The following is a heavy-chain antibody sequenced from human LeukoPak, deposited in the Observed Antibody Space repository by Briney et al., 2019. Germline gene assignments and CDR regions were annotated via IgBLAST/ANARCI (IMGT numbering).Heavy chain of an antibody. J-gene: IGHJ1*01. CDR1: GFTFSTYG. V-gene: IGHV3-23*01. CDR2: ISGSGSTT. Sequence: PGGSLRLSCAASGFTFSTYGMSWVRQAPGKGLEWVSGISGSGSTTYYADSVKGRFTISRDNSKNTLYLQMNSLRAEDTAVYYCAKGRTMVRGVIKYFQHWGQGTLVTVSS. CDR3: AKGRTMVRGVIKYFQH. D-gene: IGHD3-10*01.